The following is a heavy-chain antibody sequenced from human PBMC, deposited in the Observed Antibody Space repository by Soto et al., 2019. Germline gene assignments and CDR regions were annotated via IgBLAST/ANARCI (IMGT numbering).Heavy chain of an antibody. Sequence: QVQLQESGPGLVKPSQTLSLTCTVSGGSISSGGYYWSWIRQHPGKGLEWIGYIYYSGSTYYNPSLKSRVTISVDTSKNQFSLKLGSVTAADTAVYYCARELGYYYDSSGSDRAFDIWGQGTMVTVSS. V-gene: IGHV4-31*03. CDR2: IYYSGST. CDR1: GGSISSGGYY. CDR3: ARELGYYYDSSGSDRAFDI. J-gene: IGHJ3*02. D-gene: IGHD3-22*01.